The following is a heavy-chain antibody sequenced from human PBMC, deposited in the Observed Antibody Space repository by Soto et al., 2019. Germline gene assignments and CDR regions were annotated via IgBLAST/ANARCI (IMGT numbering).Heavy chain of an antibody. Sequence: ASVKVSCKASGYTFTSYAMHWVRQAPGQRLEWMGWINAGNGNTKYSQKFQGRVTITRDTSASTAYMELSSLRSEDTAVYYCAGEGEAGPGYYYSVMAVWGKGTTVPVPP. CDR2: INAGNGNT. D-gene: IGHD3-16*01. J-gene: IGHJ6*04. V-gene: IGHV1-3*01. CDR1: GYTFTSYA. CDR3: AGEGEAGPGYYYSVMAV.